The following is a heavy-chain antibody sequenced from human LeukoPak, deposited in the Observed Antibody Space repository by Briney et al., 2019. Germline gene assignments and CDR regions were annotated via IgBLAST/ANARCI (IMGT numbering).Heavy chain of an antibody. CDR2: ISGSGGST. CDR1: GFTFSSYA. D-gene: IGHD2-21*02. V-gene: IGHV3-23*01. CDR3: AKGISSYCGGDCPSGTIY. J-gene: IGHJ4*02. Sequence: PGGSLRLSCAASGFTFSSYAMSWVRQAPGKGLEWVSAISGSGGSTYYADSVKGRFTISRDNSKNTLYPQMNSLRAEDTAVYYCAKGISSYCGGDCPSGTIYWGQGTLVTVSS.